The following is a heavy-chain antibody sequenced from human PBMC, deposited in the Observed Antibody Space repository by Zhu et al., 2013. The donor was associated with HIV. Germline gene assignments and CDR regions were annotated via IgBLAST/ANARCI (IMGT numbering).Heavy chain of an antibody. D-gene: IGHD6-19*01. V-gene: IGHV1-18*01. CDR3: ARDARVAVATLRFDY. Sequence: QVQLVQSGAELKKPGASVKVSCKASGYSFINYGISWVRQAPGQGLEWMGWISAYNGNTNYGENVRGRATMTTDTSTTSAYMELRGLRSDDTAMYYCARDARVAVATLRFDYWGQGTLVTVSS. CDR2: ISAYNGNT. J-gene: IGHJ4*01. CDR1: GYSFINYG.